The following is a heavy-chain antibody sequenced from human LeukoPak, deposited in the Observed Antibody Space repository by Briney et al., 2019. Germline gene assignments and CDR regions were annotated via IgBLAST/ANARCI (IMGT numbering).Heavy chain of an antibody. J-gene: IGHJ4*02. CDR1: GFTFSSYS. V-gene: IGHV3-21*01. Sequence: GGSLRLSCAASGFTFSSYSMNWVRQAPGKGLEWVSSISSSSGYIHYADSVKGRFTISRDNAKKSLYLQMSSLRVEDTAVYYCARDREHYYGSGSYYNSWGQGTPVTVSS. CDR2: ISSSSGYI. CDR3: ARDREHYYGSGSYYNS. D-gene: IGHD3-10*01.